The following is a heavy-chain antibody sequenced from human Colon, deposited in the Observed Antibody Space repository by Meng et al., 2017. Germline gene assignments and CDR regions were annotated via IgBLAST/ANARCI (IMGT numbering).Heavy chain of an antibody. CDR3: ARDRGKTTMISGDFHL. CDR1: GFSFSDYY. V-gene: IGHV3-11*01. J-gene: IGHJ2*01. D-gene: IGHD3/OR15-3a*01. Sequence: GESLKISCTASGFSFSDYYMNWIRQAPGKGLEWVSYMSSSDSTKYYADSVKGRFTISRDNARNLLYLQMNSLRAEDTAVYYCARDRGKTTMISGDFHLWGRGTLVTVSS. CDR2: MSSSDSTK.